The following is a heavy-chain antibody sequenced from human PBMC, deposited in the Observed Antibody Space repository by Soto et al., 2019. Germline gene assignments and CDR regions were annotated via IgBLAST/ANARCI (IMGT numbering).Heavy chain of an antibody. J-gene: IGHJ4*02. V-gene: IGHV2-70*04. CDR2: IDWDDDK. D-gene: IGHD2-21*01. Sequence: SCPTLVNPTQTLTLTCTFSGFSLSTRGVRVSWIRQPPGKALEWLARIDWDDDKFYSTSLKTRLTISKDTSKNQVVLTMTNMDPVDTATYYCAGIGDTFFDYWGQGTRVTVYS. CDR3: AGIGDTFFDY. CDR1: GFSLSTRGVR.